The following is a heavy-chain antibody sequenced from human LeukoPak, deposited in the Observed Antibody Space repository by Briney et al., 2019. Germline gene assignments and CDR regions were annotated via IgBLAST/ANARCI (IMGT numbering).Heavy chain of an antibody. D-gene: IGHD3-22*01. J-gene: IGHJ5*02. CDR1: GYTFTSHD. CDR2: MNPNSGNT. CDR3: AGGNTYYYDSSGQNWFDP. V-gene: IGHV1-8*01. Sequence: ASVKVSCKASGYTFTSHDINWVRQATGQGLEWMGWMNPNSGNTGYAQKFQGRVTITTDESTSTAYMELSSLRSEDTAVYYCAGGNTYYYDSSGQNWFDPWGQGTLVTVSS.